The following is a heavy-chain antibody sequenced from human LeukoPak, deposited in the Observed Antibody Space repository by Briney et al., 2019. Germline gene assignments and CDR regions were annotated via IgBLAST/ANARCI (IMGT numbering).Heavy chain of an antibody. Sequence: SVKVSCKASGGTFSSYAISWVRQAPGQGLEWMGRIIPILGIANYAQKFQGRVTITADKSTSTAYMELSSLRSEDTAVYYCVRVGTYGGEPFDYWGQGTLVTVSS. D-gene: IGHD4-23*01. CDR3: VRVGTYGGEPFDY. CDR1: GGTFSSYA. CDR2: IIPILGIA. V-gene: IGHV1-69*04. J-gene: IGHJ4*02.